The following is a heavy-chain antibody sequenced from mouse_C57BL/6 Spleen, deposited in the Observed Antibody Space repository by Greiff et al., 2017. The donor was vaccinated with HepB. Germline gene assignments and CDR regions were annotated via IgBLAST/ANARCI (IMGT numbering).Heavy chain of an antibody. V-gene: IGHV5-17*01. J-gene: IGHJ4*01. Sequence: EVKLMESGGGLVKPGGSLKLSCAASGFTFSDYGMHWVRQAPEKGLEWVAYISSGSSTIYYADTVKGRFTISRDNAKNTLFLQMTSLRSEDTAMYYCAYYGSRGAMDYWGRGTSVTVSS. CDR3: AYYGSRGAMDY. CDR2: ISSGSSTI. D-gene: IGHD1-1*01. CDR1: GFTFSDYG.